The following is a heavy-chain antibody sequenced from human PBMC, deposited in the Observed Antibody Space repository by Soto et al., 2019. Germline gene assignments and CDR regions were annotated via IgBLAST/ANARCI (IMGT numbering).Heavy chain of an antibody. Sequence: PGGSLRLSCAASGFTFSSYAMSWVRQAPGKGLEWVAGISGSGGTTYYADSVKGRSTISRDNSKNTLYLQMNSLGAEDTAVYYCATVGTGSYNWFDPWGQGTMVTVSS. V-gene: IGHV3-23*01. CDR3: ATVGTGSYNWFDP. D-gene: IGHD1-26*01. J-gene: IGHJ5*02. CDR1: GFTFSSYA. CDR2: ISGSGGTT.